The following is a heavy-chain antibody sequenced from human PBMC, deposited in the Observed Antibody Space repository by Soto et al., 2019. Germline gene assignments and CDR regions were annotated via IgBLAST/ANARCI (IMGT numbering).Heavy chain of an antibody. CDR2: LNPKGGES. Sequence: ASVKVSCKASGYRFVDYYIHWVRQAPGQGLEWMGILNPKGGESKYAQKLQGRVTMTTDTSTSTAYMELRSLRSDDTAVYYCARVYYYGSGSYGMDVWGQGTTVTVSS. V-gene: IGHV1-46*01. CDR3: ARVYYYGSGSYGMDV. CDR1: GYRFVDYY. J-gene: IGHJ6*02. D-gene: IGHD3-10*01.